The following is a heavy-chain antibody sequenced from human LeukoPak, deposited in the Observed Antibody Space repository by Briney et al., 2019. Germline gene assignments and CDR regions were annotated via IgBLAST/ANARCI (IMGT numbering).Heavy chain of an antibody. Sequence: GGSLRLSCAASGFTVDSNYLSWVRQAPGKGLEWVSTIYTGGNTYYAASVKGRFTISRDNAKNTLYLQMNSLRAEDTAVYFCARDQYYGIDVWGRGTTVTVSS. J-gene: IGHJ6*02. V-gene: IGHV3-53*01. CDR3: ARDQYYGIDV. CDR2: IYTGGNT. CDR1: GFTVDSNY.